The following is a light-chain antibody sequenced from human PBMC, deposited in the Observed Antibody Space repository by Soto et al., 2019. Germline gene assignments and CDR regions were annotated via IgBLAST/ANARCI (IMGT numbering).Light chain of an antibody. CDR3: QQYNSYSPT. J-gene: IGKJ1*01. Sequence: EIQLTQSTSTLSASVGDRVTITCRASQSISVWLAWYQQKAGKAPNLLIYKASRLESGVPSRFSGSGSETEFTLTISGLQPGDSATYYCQQYNSYSPTFGQGTKVDIK. CDR1: QSISVW. CDR2: KAS. V-gene: IGKV1-5*03.